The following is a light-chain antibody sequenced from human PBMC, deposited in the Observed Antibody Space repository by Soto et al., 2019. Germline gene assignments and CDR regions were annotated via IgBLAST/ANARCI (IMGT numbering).Light chain of an antibody. CDR1: SSDVGSYNL. V-gene: IGLV2-23*01. CDR2: EGS. CDR3: CSYAGSVV. J-gene: IGLJ2*01. Sequence: QSVLTQPASVSGSPGQSITISCTGTSSDVGSYNLVSWYQQHPGKAPKLMIYEGSKRPSGVSNRFSGSKSGNTASLTISGLQAEDEADYYCCSYAGSVVFGRGTKVTVL.